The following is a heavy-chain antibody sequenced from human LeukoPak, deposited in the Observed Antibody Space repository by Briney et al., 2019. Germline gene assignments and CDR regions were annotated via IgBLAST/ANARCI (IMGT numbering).Heavy chain of an antibody. D-gene: IGHD5-18*01. Sequence: GGSLRLSCAASGFTVSSSYMYGVGQAPAKGLEWVAVISYDGSNKYYADSVKGRFTISRDNSKNTLYLQMNSLRAEDTAVYYCARDLRGYSYGYSLDYWGQGTLVTVSS. CDR1: GFTVSSSY. V-gene: IGHV3-30-3*01. J-gene: IGHJ4*02. CDR2: ISYDGSNK. CDR3: ARDLRGYSYGYSLDY.